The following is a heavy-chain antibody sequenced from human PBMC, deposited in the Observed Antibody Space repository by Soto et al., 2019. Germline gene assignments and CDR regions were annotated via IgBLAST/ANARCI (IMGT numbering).Heavy chain of an antibody. D-gene: IGHD3-10*02. Sequence: ASVKVSCKASGYRFTDYFMHWVRQAPGHGLEWMGWINPTSGDTNFAQKFQGRVTLTRDTSLSTAYMELSSLRSDDSALYYCATMLYYYYALDVWGQGTTVTVSS. J-gene: IGHJ6*02. CDR1: GYRFTDYF. V-gene: IGHV1-2*02. CDR3: ATMLYYYYALDV. CDR2: INPTSGDT.